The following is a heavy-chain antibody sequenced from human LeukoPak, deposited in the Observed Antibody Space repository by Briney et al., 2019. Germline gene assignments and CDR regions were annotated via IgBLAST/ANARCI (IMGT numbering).Heavy chain of an antibody. CDR3: AKDFVPAAMFAWFDD. Sequence: PGGSLRLSCAASGFTFSSYAMNWVRQAPGKGLEWVSVISVSGAGTFYADSVKGRFIISRDNSKNTLYLHMNSLRAEDTAVYYCAKDFVPAAMFAWFDDWGQGTLVTVSS. V-gene: IGHV3-23*01. J-gene: IGHJ4*02. D-gene: IGHD2-2*01. CDR1: GFTFSSYA. CDR2: ISVSGAGT.